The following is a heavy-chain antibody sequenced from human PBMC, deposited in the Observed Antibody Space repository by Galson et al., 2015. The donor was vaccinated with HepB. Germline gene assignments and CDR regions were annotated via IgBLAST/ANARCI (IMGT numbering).Heavy chain of an antibody. CDR3: ARQPIRGGGYRPFDY. CDR1: GFTFSSYS. D-gene: IGHD1-26*01. CDR2: ISSSSSYI. J-gene: IGHJ4*02. V-gene: IGHV3-21*01. Sequence: SLRLSCAASGFTFSSYSMNWVRQAPGKGLEWVSSISSSSSYIYYADSVKGRFTISRDNAKNSLYLQMNSLRAEDTAVYYCARQPIRGGGYRPFDYWGQGTLVTVSS.